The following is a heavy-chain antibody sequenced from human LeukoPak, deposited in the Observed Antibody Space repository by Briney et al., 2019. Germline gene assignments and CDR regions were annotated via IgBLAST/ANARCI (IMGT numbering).Heavy chain of an antibody. J-gene: IGHJ3*02. D-gene: IGHD3-22*01. CDR2: IYPGDSDS. CDR1: GYNLTSHW. Sequence: HGESLKISCKGFGYNLTSHWIGWVRQMPGKGLEWMGIIYPGDSDSRYSPSFQGQVTISADKSISTAYLQWSSLEASDTAIYYCGRQGHYYDSGDYYYNAFDIWGQGTMVTVSS. CDR3: GRQGHYYDSGDYYYNAFDI. V-gene: IGHV5-51*01.